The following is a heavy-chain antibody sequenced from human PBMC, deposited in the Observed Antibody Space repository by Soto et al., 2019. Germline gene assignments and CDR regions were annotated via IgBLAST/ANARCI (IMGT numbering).Heavy chain of an antibody. CDR1: GHTFHNYA. D-gene: IGHD2-2*01. Sequence: EVQLLESGGGLVQPGGSLRLSCVASGHTFHNYAMSWVRQAPGKGLEWVSGISGSGGTTYEADAVRGRVTISRDASNNTLYLQMNSLRAEDTAVCYCAKVSMGIGVVPAALNWGQGTLVPASS. CDR2: ISGSGGTT. CDR3: AKVSMGIGVVPAALN. V-gene: IGHV3-23*01. J-gene: IGHJ4*02.